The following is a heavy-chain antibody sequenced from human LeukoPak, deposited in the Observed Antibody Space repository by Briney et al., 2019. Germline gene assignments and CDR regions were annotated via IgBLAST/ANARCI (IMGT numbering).Heavy chain of an antibody. CDR1: GFTFSGFW. CDR3: ARASYSSSSSV. J-gene: IGHJ3*01. CDR2: INSDGSEG. D-gene: IGHD6-6*01. V-gene: IGHV3-7*03. Sequence: GGSLRLSGAVSGFTFSGFWMSWSRQAPGKGLEWVASINSDGSEGYYADVVKGRFTISRDNAKNSLYLQISSLRAEDTAVYYCARASYSSSSSVWGQGTMVTVSS.